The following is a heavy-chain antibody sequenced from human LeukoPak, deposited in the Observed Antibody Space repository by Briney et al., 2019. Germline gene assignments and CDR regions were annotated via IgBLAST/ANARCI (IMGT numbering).Heavy chain of an antibody. D-gene: IGHD3-3*02. V-gene: IGHV4-59*01. J-gene: IGHJ5*02. CDR2: IYYRGST. CDR3: ARAYSIDGPFDP. CDR1: GGSISSYY. Sequence: SETLSLTCTVSGGSISSYYWSWIRQPPGKGLEWIGYIYYRGSTNYNPSLKSRVTISVDTSKNQFSLKLSSVTAADTAVYYCARAYSIDGPFDPWGQGTLVTVPS.